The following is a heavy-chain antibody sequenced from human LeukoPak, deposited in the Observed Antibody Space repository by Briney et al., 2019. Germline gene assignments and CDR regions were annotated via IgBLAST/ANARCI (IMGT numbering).Heavy chain of an antibody. J-gene: IGHJ4*02. D-gene: IGHD6-13*01. Sequence: GRPLRLSCAASEFTFSSYWMTWVRQAPGKGLEWVANIKQDGSEIYYMDSVKGRFTISRDNAKNSLYLQMNSLRAEDTAVYYCARDLWAQKLPHRYFDYWGQGTLVTVSS. CDR2: IKQDGSEI. CDR1: EFTFSSYW. CDR3: ARDLWAQKLPHRYFDY. V-gene: IGHV3-7*05.